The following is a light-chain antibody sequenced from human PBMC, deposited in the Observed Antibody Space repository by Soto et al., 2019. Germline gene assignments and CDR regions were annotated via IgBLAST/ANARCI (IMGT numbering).Light chain of an antibody. CDR2: DVT. J-gene: IGLJ2*01. CDR1: SSDVGGYIH. Sequence: QSVLTQPASVSGSPGQSITISCIGTSSDVGGYIHVSWYQQHPGKAPKLMIYDVTYRPSGVSDRFSGSKSGNTASLTISGLQAEDESDYYFSSHTNNNTVIFGGGTKLTVL. CDR3: SSHTNNNTVI. V-gene: IGLV2-14*03.